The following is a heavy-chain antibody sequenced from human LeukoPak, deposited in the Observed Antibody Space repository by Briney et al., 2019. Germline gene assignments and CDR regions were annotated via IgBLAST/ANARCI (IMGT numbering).Heavy chain of an antibody. CDR3: ARVGGSMVRGVINPVDY. Sequence: GRSLRLSCAASGFTFCNYGMHWVRQAPGKGLEWVAIIWYDGSNKYYADSVKGRFTISRDNSKNTLYLQMNSLRAEDTAVYYCARVGGSMVRGVINPVDYWGQGTLVTVSS. D-gene: IGHD3-10*01. J-gene: IGHJ4*02. V-gene: IGHV3-33*01. CDR1: GFTFCNYG. CDR2: IWYDGSNK.